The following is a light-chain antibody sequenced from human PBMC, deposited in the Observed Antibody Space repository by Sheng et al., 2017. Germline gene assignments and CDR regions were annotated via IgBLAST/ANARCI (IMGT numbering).Light chain of an antibody. CDR3: NSRDTTDTHRYV. J-gene: IGLJ1*01. CDR1: SLRNYY. V-gene: IGLV3-19*01. CDR2: RIN. Sequence: SSELTQDPAVSVALGQTVTITCQGDSLRNYYVNWYQQKPGQAPLIIIYRINKRPSGTPDRFSGSSSGNTASLTITGAQAEDEADYYCNSRDTTDTHRYVFGAGTRLTVL.